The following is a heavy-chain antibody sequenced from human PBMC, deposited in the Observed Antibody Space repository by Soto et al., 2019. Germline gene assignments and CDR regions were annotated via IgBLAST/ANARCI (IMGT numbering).Heavy chain of an antibody. J-gene: IGHJ4*02. CDR2: INAGNGNT. Sequence: QVQLVQSGAEVKKPGASVKVSCKASGYTFTSYAMHWVRQAPGQRLEWMGWINAGNGNTNYSQKFQGRVTITRDTSASTAYMELSSLRSEDTAVYYCARSPGYSYGDYWGQGTLVTVSS. D-gene: IGHD5-18*01. CDR3: ARSPGYSYGDY. V-gene: IGHV1-3*01. CDR1: GYTFTSYA.